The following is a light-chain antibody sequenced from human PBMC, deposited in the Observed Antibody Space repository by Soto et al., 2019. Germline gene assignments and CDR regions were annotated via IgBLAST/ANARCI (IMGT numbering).Light chain of an antibody. CDR1: SSNIGSNT. Sequence: QSVLTQPPSASGTPGQRVTISCSGSSSNIGSNTVNWYQQLPGPAPKLLIFTNNQRPSGVPDRFSGSKSGTSGPLAISGLQSEDEADYYCAAWDDSLNGYVFGTGTKVTVL. CDR2: TNN. V-gene: IGLV1-44*01. CDR3: AAWDDSLNGYV. J-gene: IGLJ1*01.